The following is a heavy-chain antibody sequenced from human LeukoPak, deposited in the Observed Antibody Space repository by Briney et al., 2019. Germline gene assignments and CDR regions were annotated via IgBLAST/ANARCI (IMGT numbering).Heavy chain of an antibody. CDR2: IRYDGSNK. CDR1: GFTFSTYW. V-gene: IGHV3-30*02. CDR3: AKEGFLEWLYPRWYFDY. J-gene: IGHJ4*02. D-gene: IGHD3-3*01. Sequence: GGSLRLSCAASGFTFSTYWMSWVRQAPGKGLEWVAFIRYDGSNKYYADSVKGRFTISRDNSKNTLYLQMNSLRAEDTAVYYCAKEGFLEWLYPRWYFDYWGQGTLVTVSS.